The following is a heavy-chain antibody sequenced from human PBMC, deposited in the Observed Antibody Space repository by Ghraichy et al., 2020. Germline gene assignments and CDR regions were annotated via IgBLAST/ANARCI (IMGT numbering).Heavy chain of an antibody. J-gene: IGHJ4*02. CDR3: ARGDGDYTSPFDY. V-gene: IGHV4-59*01. CDR1: GGSISSYY. D-gene: IGHD4-17*01. CDR2: IYYSGST. Sequence: SETLSLTCTVSGGSISSYYWSWIRQPPGKGLEWIGYIYYSGSTNYNPSLKSRVTISVDTSKNQFSLKLSSVTAADTAVYYCARGDGDYTSPFDYWGQGTLVTVSS.